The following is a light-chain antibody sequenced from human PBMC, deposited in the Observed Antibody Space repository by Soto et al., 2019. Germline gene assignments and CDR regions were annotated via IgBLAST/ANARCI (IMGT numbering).Light chain of an antibody. CDR1: QSVSSY. J-gene: IGKJ1*01. V-gene: IGKV3-11*01. CDR3: QQYNNWPKM. CDR2: DAS. Sequence: EIVLTQSPATLSLSPGERATLSCRASQSVSSYLAWYQQKPGQAPRLLIYDASNRATGIPARFSGSGSGTDFTLTISSLEPEDFAVYYCQQYNNWPKMFGQGTKVEIK.